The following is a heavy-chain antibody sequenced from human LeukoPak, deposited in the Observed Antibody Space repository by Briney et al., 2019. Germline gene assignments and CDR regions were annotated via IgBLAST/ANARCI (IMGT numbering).Heavy chain of an antibody. CDR3: ARARSSVTAVTTPGY. CDR1: GYTFTSYY. J-gene: IGHJ4*02. V-gene: IGHV1-46*01. CDR2: INPSGGST. D-gene: IGHD4-17*01. Sequence: ASVKVSCKASGYTFTSYYMHWVRQAPGQGLEWMGIINPSGGSTSYAQKFQARVTMTRDTSTSTVYMELSSLRSEDTAVDYCARARSSVTAVTTPGYWGPGNLVTVSS.